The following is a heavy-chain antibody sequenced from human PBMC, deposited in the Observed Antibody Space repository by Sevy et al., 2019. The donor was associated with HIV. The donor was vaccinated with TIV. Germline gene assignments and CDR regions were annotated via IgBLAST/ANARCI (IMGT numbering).Heavy chain of an antibody. CDR3: ARGGERPRYYDSRQGHFDH. V-gene: IGHV3-20*04. D-gene: IGHD3-22*01. J-gene: IGHJ4*02. CDR2: INWNGGRS. Sequence: GGSLRLSCAASGFTFDDFGVSWVRQAPGKGLEWVSAINWNGGRSAYGDSVKGRFTISRDNAKNSLDLQMNSLRVEDTAFYYCARGGERPRYYDSRQGHFDHWGQGTLVTVSS. CDR1: GFTFDDFG.